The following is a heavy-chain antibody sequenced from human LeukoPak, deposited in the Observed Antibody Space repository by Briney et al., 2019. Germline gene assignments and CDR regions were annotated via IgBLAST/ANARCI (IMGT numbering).Heavy chain of an antibody. CDR3: ARDLLGRRSPYSSSWTGGY. J-gene: IGHJ4*02. V-gene: IGHV3-33*08. D-gene: IGHD6-13*01. Sequence: QSGGSLRLSCAASGFPFSSYAMSWVRQAPGKGLGWVAVIWYDGSNKYYADSVKGRFTISRDNSKNTLYLQMNSLRAEDTAVYYCARDLLGRRSPYSSSWTGGYWGQGTLVTVSS. CDR2: IWYDGSNK. CDR1: GFPFSSYA.